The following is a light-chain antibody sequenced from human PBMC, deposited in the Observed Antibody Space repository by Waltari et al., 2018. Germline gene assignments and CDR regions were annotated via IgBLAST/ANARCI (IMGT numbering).Light chain of an antibody. V-gene: IGKV1-NL1*01. CDR1: QYISDS. CDR3: QQYYFTPYT. J-gene: IGKJ2*01. Sequence: TQSPSSQSASVGDRVTITCRASQYISDSLAWYQQKPGKAPKLLLSAASRLKSGVPPRFSGSASGTVYTLTISSLQPDDFATYYCQQYYFTPYTFGQGTKLEIK. CDR2: AAS.